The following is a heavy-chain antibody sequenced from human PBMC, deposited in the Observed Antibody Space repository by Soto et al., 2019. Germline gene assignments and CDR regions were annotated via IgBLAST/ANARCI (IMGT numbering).Heavy chain of an antibody. CDR3: AKESTGYSSSWYRDYYYYYMDV. J-gene: IGHJ6*03. D-gene: IGHD6-13*01. Sequence: GGSLRLSCAASGFTFDDYAMHWVRQAPGKGLEWVSGISWNSGSIGYADSVKGRFTISRDNAKNSLYLQMNSLRAEDTALYYCAKESTGYSSSWYRDYYYYYMDVWGKGTTVTVSS. CDR1: GFTFDDYA. V-gene: IGHV3-9*01. CDR2: ISWNSGSI.